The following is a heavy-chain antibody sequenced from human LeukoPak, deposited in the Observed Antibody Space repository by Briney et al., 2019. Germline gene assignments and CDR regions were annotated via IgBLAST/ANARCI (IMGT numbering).Heavy chain of an antibody. Sequence: GGSLRLSCAASGFTFSGYAMSWVRQAPGKGLEWVSAIIGSGDTTYYAASVKGRLTISRDNSKNTLYLQMNSLRAEDTAVYYCAKVTGGDMITYGGLDYWGQGNLVTVSS. D-gene: IGHD3-16*01. V-gene: IGHV3-23*01. CDR1: GFTFSGYA. J-gene: IGHJ4*02. CDR3: AKVTGGDMITYGGLDY. CDR2: IIGSGDTT.